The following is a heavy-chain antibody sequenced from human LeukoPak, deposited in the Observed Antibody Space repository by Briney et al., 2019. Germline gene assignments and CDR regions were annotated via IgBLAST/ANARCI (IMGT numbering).Heavy chain of an antibody. Sequence: GGSLRLSCAASGFTFSSYGMHWVRQAPGKGLEWVSGISGIVVSTYYADSVKGRFTISRDDSKNTLDLQMDSLRVEDTAIYYCAKKAMYGGSYVDALDIWGQGTMVTVSS. D-gene: IGHD3-16*01. CDR3: AKKAMYGGSYVDALDI. V-gene: IGHV3-23*01. CDR1: GFTFSSYG. J-gene: IGHJ3*02. CDR2: ISGIVVST.